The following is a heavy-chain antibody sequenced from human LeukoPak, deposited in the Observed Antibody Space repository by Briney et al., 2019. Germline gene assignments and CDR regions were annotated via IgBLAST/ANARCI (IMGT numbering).Heavy chain of an antibody. CDR1: GFTFSYYW. V-gene: IGHV3-7*03. CDR3: AREVVATASAFDY. CDR2: IKDDGSQK. D-gene: IGHD2-21*01. J-gene: IGHJ4*02. Sequence: GGSLRLSCAASGFTFSYYWMSWVRQAPGKGLEWVANIKDDGSQKNYVDSMKGRFIISRDNAKNSLYLQLSSLRAEDTAVYYCAREVVATASAFDYWGQGTLVTVSS.